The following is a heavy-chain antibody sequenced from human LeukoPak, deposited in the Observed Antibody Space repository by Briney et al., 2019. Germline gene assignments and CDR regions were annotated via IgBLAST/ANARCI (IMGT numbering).Heavy chain of an antibody. CDR3: AKDQVTRDYAYFDY. CDR1: GFTFSSYW. D-gene: IGHD4-17*01. Sequence: GGSLRLSCATSGFTFSSYWMHWVRQVPGKGLVWVSRVNGDGTSTSYADSVQGRFTISRDNAKNTLYLYMNSLRGEDTAVYYCAKDQVTRDYAYFDYWGQGTLVTVSS. CDR2: VNGDGTST. V-gene: IGHV3-74*01. J-gene: IGHJ4*02.